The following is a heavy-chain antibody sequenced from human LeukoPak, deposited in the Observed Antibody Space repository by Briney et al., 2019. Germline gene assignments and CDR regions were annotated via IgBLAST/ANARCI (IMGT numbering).Heavy chain of an antibody. CDR1: GFTFSSYP. J-gene: IGHJ3*02. V-gene: IGHV3-66*01. Sequence: GGSLRLSCAASGFTFSSYPMHWVRQAPGKGLEWVSVIYSGGSTYYADSVKGRFTISRDNSKNTLYLQMNSLRAEDTAVYYCARSFYYGSGRTAFDIWGQGTMVTVSS. D-gene: IGHD3-10*01. CDR2: IYSGGST. CDR3: ARSFYYGSGRTAFDI.